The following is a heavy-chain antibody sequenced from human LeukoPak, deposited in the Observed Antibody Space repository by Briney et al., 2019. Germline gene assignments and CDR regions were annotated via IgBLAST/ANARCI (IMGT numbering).Heavy chain of an antibody. D-gene: IGHD2-15*01. J-gene: IGHJ6*03. CDR3: ARTQGYCSGGSCYGGWGYYYMDV. CDR1: GGSFSGYY. Sequence: SETLSLTCAVYGGSFSGYYWSWIRQPPGKGLEWIGEINHSGSTNYNPSLKSRVTISVDTSKNQFSLKLSSVTAADTAVYYCARTQGYCSGGSCYGGWGYYYMDVWGKGTTVTVSS. CDR2: INHSGST. V-gene: IGHV4-34*01.